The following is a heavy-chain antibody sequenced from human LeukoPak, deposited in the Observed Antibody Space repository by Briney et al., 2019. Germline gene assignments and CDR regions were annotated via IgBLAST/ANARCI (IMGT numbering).Heavy chain of an antibody. Sequence: GGSLRLSCTVSGFTVSSNSWSWVRQAPGKGLERVSFIYSGGNTHYSDSVTGRFTISRDNSKNTLYLQMNSLRAEDTAIYYCARRAGEYSHPYDYWGQGTLVTASS. V-gene: IGHV3-53*01. CDR1: GFTVSSNS. CDR2: IYSGGNT. CDR3: ARRAGEYSHPYDY. D-gene: IGHD2-15*01. J-gene: IGHJ4*02.